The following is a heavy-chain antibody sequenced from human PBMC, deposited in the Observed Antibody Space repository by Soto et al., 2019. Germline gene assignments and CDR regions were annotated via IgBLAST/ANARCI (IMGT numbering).Heavy chain of an antibody. V-gene: IGHV4-59*01. CDR2: IYYSGNT. Sequence: SETLSLTCTVSGGSISSCYWSWIRQPPGKGLEWIGYIYYSGNTNYNPSLKSRVTISVDASKNQFSLKLSSVTAADTAVYYCASDRSTSNYWGDAFEIWGRGTLGTVS. CDR1: GGSISSCY. J-gene: IGHJ3*02. CDR3: ASDRSTSNYWGDAFEI. D-gene: IGHD4-4*01.